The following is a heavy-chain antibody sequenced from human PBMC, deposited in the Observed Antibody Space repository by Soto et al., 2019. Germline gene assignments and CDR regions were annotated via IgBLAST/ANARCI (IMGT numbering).Heavy chain of an antibody. J-gene: IGHJ4*02. Sequence: EVQLVESGGGLVKPGGSLRLSCAASGFTFSSYWMSWVRQAPGKGLEWVANIKQEGSEKYYVDSVKGRFTISRDNAENSLYLQMNRLRAEDTAVYYCARDFLSPPLYYDFCSGQNPFYYWGQGTLVTVSS. CDR1: GFTFSSYW. CDR3: ARDFLSPPLYYDFCSGQNPFYY. CDR2: IKQEGSEK. D-gene: IGHD3-3*01. V-gene: IGHV3-7*01.